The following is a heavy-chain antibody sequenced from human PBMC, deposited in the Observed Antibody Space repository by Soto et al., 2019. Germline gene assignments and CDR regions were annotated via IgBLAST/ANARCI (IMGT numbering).Heavy chain of an antibody. CDR3: ARAIDYDSGGLKTYYYYYMDV. V-gene: IGHV3-53*04. Sequence: EVQLVESGGGLVQPGGSLRLSCAASGFTVSSNYMSWVRQAPGKGLEWVSGIYSGGSTYYADSVKGGFTISRHNSKNTLYLQMNSLRAEDTAVYYCARAIDYDSGGLKTYYYYYMDVWGKGTTVTVSS. CDR1: GFTVSSNY. J-gene: IGHJ6*03. D-gene: IGHD3-3*01. CDR2: IYSGGST.